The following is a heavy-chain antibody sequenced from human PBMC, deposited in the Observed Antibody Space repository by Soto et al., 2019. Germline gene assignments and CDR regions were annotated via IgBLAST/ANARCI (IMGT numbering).Heavy chain of an antibody. D-gene: IGHD6-25*01. CDR2: INPYSGGA. J-gene: IGHJ4*02. CDR3: ASSDAAGGLDY. CDR1: GYTFTGYF. V-gene: IGHV1-2*02. Sequence: ASVKVSCKASGYTFTGYFMHWVRQAPGQGLEWMGWINPYSGGADYAQSFQGRVTMTRDTSISTAYMELSRLRSDDTAVYYCASSDAAGGLDYWGQGTLVTVSS.